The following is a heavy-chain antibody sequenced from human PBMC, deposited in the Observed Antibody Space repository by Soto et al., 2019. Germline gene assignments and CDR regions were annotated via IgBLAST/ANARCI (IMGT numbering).Heavy chain of an antibody. D-gene: IGHD1-7*01. V-gene: IGHV1-69*13. CDR1: GYTFTSYG. CDR3: ARGGFRGTTFDY. CDR2: IIPIFGTA. Sequence: GASVKVSCKASGYTFTSYGISWVRQAPGQGLEWMGGIIPIFGTANYAQKFQGRVTITADESTSTAYMELSSLRSEDTAVYYCARGGFRGTTFDYWGQGTLVTVSS. J-gene: IGHJ4*02.